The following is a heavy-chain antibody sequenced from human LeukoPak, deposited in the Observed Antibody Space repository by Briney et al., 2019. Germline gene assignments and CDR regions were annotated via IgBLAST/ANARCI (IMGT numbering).Heavy chain of an antibody. D-gene: IGHD3-10*01. J-gene: IGHJ4*02. CDR1: GGSISSGSYY. Sequence: SETLSLTCTVSGGSISSGSYYWSWIRQPAGKGLEWIGRIYTSGSTNYNPSLKSRVTVSVDTSKNQFSLKLSSVTAADTAVYYCARSVGDGFDYWGQGTLVTVSS. CDR2: IYTSGST. V-gene: IGHV4-61*02. CDR3: ARSVGDGFDY.